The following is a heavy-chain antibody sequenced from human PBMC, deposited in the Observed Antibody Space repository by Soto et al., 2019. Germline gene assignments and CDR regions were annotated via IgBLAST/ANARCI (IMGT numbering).Heavy chain of an antibody. CDR1: GDSVSSNSAA. CDR2: TYYRSKWYT. V-gene: IGHV6-1*01. CDR3: AREYCSGTSCSIFDY. D-gene: IGHD2-2*01. J-gene: IGHJ4*02. Sequence: SQTLSLTCAISGDSVSSNSAAWNWIRQSPSRGLEWLGRTYYRSKWYTDYAVSVKSRITINPDTSKNQSSLQLNSATPEDTAVYFCAREYCSGTSCSIFDYWGQGTLVTVSS.